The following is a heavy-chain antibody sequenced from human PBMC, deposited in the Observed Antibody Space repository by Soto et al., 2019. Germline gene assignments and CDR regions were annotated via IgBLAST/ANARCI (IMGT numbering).Heavy chain of an antibody. Sequence: ASVKVSCKASGSTFTGYYMHCVRQAPGQGLEWMGWINPNSGDTSYAQKFQGWVTMTRDTSISTAYMELSRLRSDDTAVYYCAREDRNSYDYWGQGTPVTVSS. J-gene: IGHJ4*02. D-gene: IGHD5-18*01. CDR1: GSTFTGYY. CDR2: INPNSGDT. V-gene: IGHV1-2*04. CDR3: AREDRNSYDY.